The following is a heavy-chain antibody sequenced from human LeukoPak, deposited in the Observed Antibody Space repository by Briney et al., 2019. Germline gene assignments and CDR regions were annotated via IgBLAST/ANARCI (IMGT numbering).Heavy chain of an antibody. D-gene: IGHD6-19*01. CDR1: GGSISSSNYY. V-gene: IGHV4-39*01. J-gene: IGHJ4*02. CDR3: ARSYSSGSYYFDY. Sequence: PSETLSLTCTVSGGSISSSNYYWGWFRQPPGKGLEWIGYIYYSGSTNHSPSLKSRVTMSVDTFKNQFSLELSSVTAADTAVYYCARSYSSGSYYFDYWGQGTQVTVSS. CDR2: IYYSGST.